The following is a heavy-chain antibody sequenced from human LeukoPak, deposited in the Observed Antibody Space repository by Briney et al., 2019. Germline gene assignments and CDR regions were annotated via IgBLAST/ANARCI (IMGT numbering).Heavy chain of an antibody. CDR2: ISAYNGNT. CDR3: AKCVSAYWSEN. D-gene: IGHD3-3*01. Sequence: ASVKVSCKASGYTFASYGISWVRQAPGQGLEWMGSISAYNGNTNYAQKFQGRLTMTTDTSTSTAYMELKSLRSNDTAVYYCAKCVSAYWSENWGQGTLVTVS. CDR1: GYTFASYG. J-gene: IGHJ1*01. V-gene: IGHV1-18*01.